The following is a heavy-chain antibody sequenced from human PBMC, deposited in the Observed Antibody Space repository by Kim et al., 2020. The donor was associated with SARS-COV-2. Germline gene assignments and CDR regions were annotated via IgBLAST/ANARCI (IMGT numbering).Heavy chain of an antibody. CDR3: ARGTGTNDY. V-gene: IGHV3-33*05. D-gene: IGHD1-1*01. CDR1: GFTFSSYG. Sequence: GGSLRLSCAASGFTFSSYGMHWVRQAPGKGLEWVADISYDGSNIYYADSVKGRFTISRDNSKNTLYLQMNSLRAEDTAVYYCARGTGTNDYWCHGTLVT. CDR2: ISYDGSNI. J-gene: IGHJ4*01.